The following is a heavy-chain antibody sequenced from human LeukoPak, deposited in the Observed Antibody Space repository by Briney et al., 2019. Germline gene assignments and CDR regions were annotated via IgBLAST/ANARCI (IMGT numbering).Heavy chain of an antibody. CDR1: GFTFSIYS. CDR2: IDTSGSYI. V-gene: IGHV3-21*01. Sequence: GGSLRLSCAASGFTFSIYSMNWVRQAPGKGLEWVSFIDTSGSYIYYGDSVKGRVTISRDNAKNSLYLQMNGLRAEDKDVYYCARGRSITLLRGVAMSDGFDIWGQGAMVTVSS. CDR3: ARGRSITLLRGVAMSDGFDI. D-gene: IGHD3-10*01. J-gene: IGHJ3*02.